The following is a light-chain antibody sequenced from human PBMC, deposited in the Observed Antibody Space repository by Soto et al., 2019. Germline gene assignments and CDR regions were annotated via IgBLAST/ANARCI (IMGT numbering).Light chain of an antibody. CDR2: DVN. Sequence: QSALTQPASVSGSPGQSITISCTGTSSDIGAYNFVSWYQQHPGKAPKLMLYDVNIRPSGVSNRFSGSKSGNTASLTISGLQAEYEADYYCTSWTTSTTMIFAGGTKLTVL. V-gene: IGLV2-14*03. CDR3: TSWTTSTTMI. CDR1: SSDIGAYNF. J-gene: IGLJ2*01.